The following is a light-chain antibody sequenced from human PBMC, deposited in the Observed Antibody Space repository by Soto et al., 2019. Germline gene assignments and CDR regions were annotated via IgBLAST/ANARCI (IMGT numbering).Light chain of an antibody. CDR1: SSNIGAGYD. Sequence: QSLLTQPPSVSGAPGQRVTISCTGSSSNIGAGYDVHWYQQLPGTAPKLLIYGNSNRPSGVPDRFSGSKSGTSASLAITGRQAEDEADYYCQSYDSSLSTYVFGTGTKLTVL. J-gene: IGLJ1*01. V-gene: IGLV1-40*01. CDR3: QSYDSSLSTYV. CDR2: GNS.